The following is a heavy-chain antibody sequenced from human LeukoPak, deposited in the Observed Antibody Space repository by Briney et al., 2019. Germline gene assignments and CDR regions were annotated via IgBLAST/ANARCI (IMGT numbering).Heavy chain of an antibody. J-gene: IGHJ3*02. D-gene: IGHD2-2*01. Sequence: SETLSLTCTVSGGSMSPYHWGWIRQPPGKGLEWTGYIYYSGSTNYNPSLKSRVTISVDTSKNQFSLKLSSVTAADTAVYYCARVRVVPAALDAFDIWGQGTMVTVSS. CDR3: ARVRVVPAALDAFDI. V-gene: IGHV4-59*01. CDR2: IYYSGST. CDR1: GGSMSPYH.